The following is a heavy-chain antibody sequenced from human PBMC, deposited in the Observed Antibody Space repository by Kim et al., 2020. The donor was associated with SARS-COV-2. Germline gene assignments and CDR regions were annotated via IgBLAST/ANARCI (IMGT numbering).Heavy chain of an antibody. D-gene: IGHD3-22*01. V-gene: IGHV1-69*04. CDR1: GGTFSSYA. Sequence: SVKVSCKASGGTFSSYAISWVRQAPGQGLEWMGRIIPILGIANYAQKFQGRVTITADKSTSTAYMELSSLRSEDTAVYYCARARDYYDSSGFRWFDYWGQGTLVTVSS. CDR2: IIPILGIA. J-gene: IGHJ4*02. CDR3: ARARDYYDSSGFRWFDY.